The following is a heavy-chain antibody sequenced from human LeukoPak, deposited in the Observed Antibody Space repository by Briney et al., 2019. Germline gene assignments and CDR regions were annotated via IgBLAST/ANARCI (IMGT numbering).Heavy chain of an antibody. J-gene: IGHJ4*02. CDR3: ARDDNTAMVPLDY. Sequence: PGGSLRLSCAASGFTFSSYAMHWVRQAPGKGLEWEAVISYDGSNKYYADSVKGRFTISRDNSKNTLYLQMNSLRAEDTAVYYCARDDNTAMVPLDYWGQGTLVTVSS. CDR1: GFTFSSYA. D-gene: IGHD5-18*01. CDR2: ISYDGSNK. V-gene: IGHV3-30*04.